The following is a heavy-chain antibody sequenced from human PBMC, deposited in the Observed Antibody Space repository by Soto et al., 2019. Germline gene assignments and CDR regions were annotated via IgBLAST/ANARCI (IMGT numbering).Heavy chain of an antibody. J-gene: IGHJ4*02. CDR2: ITSSSTYR. CDR3: AKVDGVGLTI. D-gene: IGHD3-10*01. CDR1: GFTFSTYS. Sequence: PGGSLRLSCAASGFTFSTYSMNWVRQAPGKGPEWVSDITSSSTYRFYADSVKGRFTISRDNSKNTLYLQMNSLRAEDTAVYYCAKVDGVGLTIWGQGTLVTVSS. V-gene: IGHV3-21*01.